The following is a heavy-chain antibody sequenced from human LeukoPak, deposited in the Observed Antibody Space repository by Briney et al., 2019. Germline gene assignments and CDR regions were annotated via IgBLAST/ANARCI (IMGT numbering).Heavy chain of an antibody. CDR3: ASYEDPYYFDY. CDR2: IYYSGST. V-gene: IGHV4-31*03. CDR1: GGSISSGGYY. Sequence: SQTLSLTCTVSGGSISSGGYYWSWIRQHPGKGLEWIGYIYYSGSTYYNPSLRSRVTISVDTSKNQFSLKLGSVTAADTAVYYCASYEDPYYFDYWGQGTLVTVSS. J-gene: IGHJ4*02. D-gene: IGHD5-12*01.